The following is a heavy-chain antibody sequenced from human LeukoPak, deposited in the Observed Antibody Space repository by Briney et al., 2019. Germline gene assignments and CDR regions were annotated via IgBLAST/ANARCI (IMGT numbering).Heavy chain of an antibody. CDR3: ARRIRYSYGTPLDY. CDR1: GASISSFF. D-gene: IGHD5-18*01. Sequence: SETLSLTCAVSGASISSFFWTWIRQPAGKQLEWIGRIYNSGTADYKPSLKSRVTMSIDTSKNQFSLKLSSVTAADTAVYYCARRIRYSYGTPLDYWGQGTLVTVSS. CDR2: IYNSGTA. V-gene: IGHV4-4*07. J-gene: IGHJ4*02.